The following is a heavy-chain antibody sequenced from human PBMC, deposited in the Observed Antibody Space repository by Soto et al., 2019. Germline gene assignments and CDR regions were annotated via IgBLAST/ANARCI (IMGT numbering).Heavy chain of an antibody. CDR2: ISAYNGNT. D-gene: IGHD2-2*01. V-gene: IGHV1-18*01. CDR1: GHTFTSYG. CDR3: ARDVYDIVVVPAAISDYYYLAV. J-gene: IGHJ6*03. Sequence: GASVKVSCKASGHTFTSYGISWVRQAPGQGLEWMGWISAYNGNTNYAQKLQGRVTMTTDTSTSTAYMELRSLRSDDTAVYYCARDVYDIVVVPAAISDYYYLAVCGQGTTVPVSS.